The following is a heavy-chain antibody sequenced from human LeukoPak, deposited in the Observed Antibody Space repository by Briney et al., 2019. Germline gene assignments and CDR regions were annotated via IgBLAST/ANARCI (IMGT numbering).Heavy chain of an antibody. CDR3: ARVGLRDGYNYVQGFDY. V-gene: IGHV4-59*01. D-gene: IGHD5-24*01. CDR2: IYYSGST. CDR1: GGSISSYY. Sequence: SETLSLTCTVSGGSISSYYWSWIRQPPGKGLEWIGYIYYSGSTNYNPSLKSRVTISVDTSKNQFSLKLSSVTAADTAVYYCARVGLRDGYNYVQGFDYWGQGTLVTVSS. J-gene: IGHJ4*02.